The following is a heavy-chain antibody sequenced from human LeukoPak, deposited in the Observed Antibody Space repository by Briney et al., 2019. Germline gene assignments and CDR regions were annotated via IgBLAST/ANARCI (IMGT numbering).Heavy chain of an antibody. CDR2: ISYDGSNK. CDR3: AKDAAND. Sequence: GGSLRLSCAASGFTFSSYGMHWVRQAPGKGLEWVAVISYDGSNKYYADSVKGRFTISRDNSKNTLYLQMNSLRAEDTAVYYCAKDAANDWGQGTLVTVSS. J-gene: IGHJ4*02. CDR1: GFTFSSYG. D-gene: IGHD6-25*01. V-gene: IGHV3-30*18.